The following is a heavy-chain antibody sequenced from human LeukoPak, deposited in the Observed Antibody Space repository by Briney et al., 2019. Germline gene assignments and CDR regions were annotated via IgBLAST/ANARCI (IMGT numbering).Heavy chain of an antibody. J-gene: IGHJ3*02. Sequence: SETLSLTCTVSGGSISSYYWSWIRQHPGKGLEWIGYIYYSGSTYYNPSLKSRVTISVDTSKNQFSLKLSSVTAADTAVYYCARVTDYGDSDAFDIWGQGTMVTVSS. V-gene: IGHV4-59*06. CDR1: GGSISSYY. D-gene: IGHD4-17*01. CDR2: IYYSGST. CDR3: ARVTDYGDSDAFDI.